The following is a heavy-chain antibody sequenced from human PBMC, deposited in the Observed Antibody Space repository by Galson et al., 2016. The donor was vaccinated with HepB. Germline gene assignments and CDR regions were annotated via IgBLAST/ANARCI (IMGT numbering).Heavy chain of an antibody. CDR1: GFTFSSHW. CDR2: LKSDGTGT. V-gene: IGHV3-74*01. CDR3: RIGAAGIDY. J-gene: IGHJ4*02. D-gene: IGHD6-13*01. Sequence: SLRLSCAASGFTFSSHWMHWVRQAPGKGLVCVSRLKSDGTGTYYADSVKGRFTISRDNAKKKLYLQMNSRRAEDTAVYYCRIGAAGIDYWGQGTLVTVSS.